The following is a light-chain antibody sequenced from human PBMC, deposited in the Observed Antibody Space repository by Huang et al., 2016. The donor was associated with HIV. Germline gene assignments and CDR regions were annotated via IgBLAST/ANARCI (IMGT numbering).Light chain of an antibody. CDR3: QQYDTSQGIT. CDR2: GAS. CDR1: QSVSSTY. Sequence: EIVLTQSPGTLSLSPGESATLSCRASQSVSSTYLAWYQQNPGQAPRLLIFGASRRATDIPDRFIGSGSGTEVTLTISRLEPEDFAVYYCQQYDTSQGITFGQGTRLEIK. J-gene: IGKJ5*01. V-gene: IGKV3-20*01.